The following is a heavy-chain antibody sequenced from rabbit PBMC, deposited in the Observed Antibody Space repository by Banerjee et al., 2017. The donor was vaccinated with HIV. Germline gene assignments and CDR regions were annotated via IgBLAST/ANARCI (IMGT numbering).Heavy chain of an antibody. CDR2: IYTGDGNT. J-gene: IGHJ4*01. CDR3: ARRNSGGYAGYGYPYFNL. Sequence: QEQLVESGGDLVKPGASLTLTCTASGFSFSSSYWMCWVRQAPGKGLEWIACIYTGDGNTYYASWAKGRFTIAKTSSTTVTLQMTSLTAADTATYFCARRNSGGYAGYGYPYFNLWGQGTLVTVS. CDR1: GFSFSSSYW. V-gene: IGHV1S45*01. D-gene: IGHD6-1*01.